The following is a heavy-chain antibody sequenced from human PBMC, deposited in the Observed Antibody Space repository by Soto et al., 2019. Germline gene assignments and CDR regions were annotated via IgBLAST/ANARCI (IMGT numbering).Heavy chain of an antibody. CDR2: ISYDGINK. CDR3: ASSRDGYNLGDY. D-gene: IGHD5-12*01. CDR1: GFTFSSSA. V-gene: IGHV3-30-3*01. Sequence: QVQLVESGGGVVQPGRSLRLSCAASGFTFSSSAMHWVRQAPGKGLEWVAVISYDGINKYYADSVKGRFTISRDNSKNTLYLQMNSLRAEDTAVYYCASSRDGYNLGDYWGQGTLVTVSS. J-gene: IGHJ4*02.